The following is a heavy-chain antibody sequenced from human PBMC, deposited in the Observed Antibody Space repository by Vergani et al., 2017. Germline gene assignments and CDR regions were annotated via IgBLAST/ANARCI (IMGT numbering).Heavy chain of an antibody. V-gene: IGHV3-7*01. CDR2: IKQDGSDK. CDR1: GFTFSTYW. CDR3: AKESIVVVPTATDSYDASGYFNWFDP. D-gene: IGHD2-2*01. Sequence: EVKLVESGGGLVQPGGSLRLSCAASGFTFSTYWMSWVRQAPGKGLEWVANIKQDGSDKYYVDSVKGRFTISRDNAKNSLYLQMNSLKAEDTAVYYCAKESIVVVPTATDSYDASGYFNWFDPWGQGTLVTVSS. J-gene: IGHJ5*02.